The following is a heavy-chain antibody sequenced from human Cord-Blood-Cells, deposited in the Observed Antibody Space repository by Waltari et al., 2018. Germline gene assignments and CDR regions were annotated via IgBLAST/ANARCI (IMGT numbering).Heavy chain of an antibody. V-gene: IGHV4-30-2*01. CDR2: TYHSGST. Sequence: QLQLQESGSGLVKPSQTLSLTCAVSGGSISSGGYSLRWTRQPPGKGLEWIGYTYHSGSTYYNPSLKSRVTISVDRSKNQFSLKLSSVTAADTAVYYCARVAAAAEIDYWGQGTLVTVSS. J-gene: IGHJ4*02. CDR3: ARVAAAAEIDY. CDR1: GGSISSGGYS. D-gene: IGHD6-13*01.